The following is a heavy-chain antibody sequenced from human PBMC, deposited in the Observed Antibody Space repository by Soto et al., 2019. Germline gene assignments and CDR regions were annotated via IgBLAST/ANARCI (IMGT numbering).Heavy chain of an antibody. CDR2: ISGSGGST. D-gene: IGHD2-15*01. CDR3: AKDHDVVPGYFDY. J-gene: IGHJ4*02. V-gene: IGHV3-23*01. Sequence: GGSLRLSCAASGFTFSSYAMSWVRQAPGKGLEWVSAISGSGGSTYYADSVKGRFTISRGNTKNTLYLQMNSLRAEDTAVYYCAKDHDVVPGYFDYWGQGTLVTVSS. CDR1: GFTFSSYA.